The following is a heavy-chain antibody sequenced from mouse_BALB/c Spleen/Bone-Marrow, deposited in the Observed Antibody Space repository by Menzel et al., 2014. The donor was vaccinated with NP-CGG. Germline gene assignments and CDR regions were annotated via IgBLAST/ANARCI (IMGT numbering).Heavy chain of an antibody. CDR2: INPGSSTI. CDR3: ARQTGTGAMDY. CDR1: GFDFSRYW. Sequence: EVKVVESGGGLVQPGGSLNLSCAASGFDFSRYWMSWARQAPGKGQEWIGEINPGSSTINYTPSLKDKFIISRDNAKNTLYLQMGKVRSEDTALYYCARQTGTGAMDYWGQGTSVTVSS. J-gene: IGHJ4*01. D-gene: IGHD4-1*01. V-gene: IGHV4-2*02.